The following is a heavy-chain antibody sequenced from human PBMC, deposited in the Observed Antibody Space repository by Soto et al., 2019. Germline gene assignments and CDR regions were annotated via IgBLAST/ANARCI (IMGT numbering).Heavy chain of an antibody. CDR3: AREWTDYYGSGSYALYGMDV. CDR1: GFTFSSYW. V-gene: IGHV3-74*01. D-gene: IGHD3-10*01. J-gene: IGHJ6*02. CDR2: INSDGSST. Sequence: PGGSLRLSCAASGFTFSSYWMHWVRQAPGKGLVWVSRINSDGSSTSYADSVKGRFTISRDNAKNTLYLQMNSLRAEDTAVYYCAREWTDYYGSGSYALYGMDVWGQGTTVTVSS.